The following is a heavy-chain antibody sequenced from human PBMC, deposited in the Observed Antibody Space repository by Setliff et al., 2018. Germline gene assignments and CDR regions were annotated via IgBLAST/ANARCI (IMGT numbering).Heavy chain of an antibody. V-gene: IGHV4-38-2*02. J-gene: IGHJ4*02. Sequence: PSETLSLTCTVSGYSISSGYYWGWIRQPPGKGLEWIGNMYHSGSVYYNPSLHSRVTISLDTSNHQFSLTLSSMTAADTAVYYCARTNYAADYWGPGLLVTVSS. CDR3: ARTNYAADY. CDR1: GYSISSGYY. CDR2: MYHSGSV. D-gene: IGHD2-2*01.